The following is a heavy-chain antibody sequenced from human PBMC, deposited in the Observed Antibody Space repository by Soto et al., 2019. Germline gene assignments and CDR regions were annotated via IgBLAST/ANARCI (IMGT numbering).Heavy chain of an antibody. CDR1: GFTFDDYT. CDR3: AKDLRGDSYYDSSGIMDY. Sequence: GGSLRLSCAASGFTFDDYTMHWVRQAPGKGLEWVSLISWDGGSTYYADSVKGRFTISRDNSKNSLYLQMNSLRTEDTALYYCAKDLRGDSYYDSSGIMDYWGQGTLVTVSS. D-gene: IGHD3-22*01. V-gene: IGHV3-43*01. J-gene: IGHJ4*02. CDR2: ISWDGGST.